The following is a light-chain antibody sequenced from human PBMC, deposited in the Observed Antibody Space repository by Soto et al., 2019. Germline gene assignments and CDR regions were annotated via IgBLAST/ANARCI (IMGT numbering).Light chain of an antibody. CDR2: DAS. CDR1: QSFTSW. Sequence: DIQMTQSPSSVSASVGDRVTITCRASQSFTSWLAWYQQKPGKAPKLLIYDASSLESGVPSRFSGSGSGTEFTLTISSLQPDDFATYYCQQYNDYLWTFGQGTKVDI. CDR3: QQYNDYLWT. V-gene: IGKV1-5*01. J-gene: IGKJ1*01.